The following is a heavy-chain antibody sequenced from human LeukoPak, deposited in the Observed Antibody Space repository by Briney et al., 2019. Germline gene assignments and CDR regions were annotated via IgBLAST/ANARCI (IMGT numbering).Heavy chain of an antibody. D-gene: IGHD2-2*01. CDR3: ARGYCSSTSCYVYAFDI. Sequence: ASLKVSCKASGYTFTSYDINWVRQATGQGLEWMGWMNPNSGNTGYAQKFQGRVTMTRNTSISTAYMELSSLRSEDTAVYYCARGYCSSTSCYVYAFDIWGQGTMVTVSS. V-gene: IGHV1-8*01. CDR2: MNPNSGNT. CDR1: GYTFTSYD. J-gene: IGHJ3*02.